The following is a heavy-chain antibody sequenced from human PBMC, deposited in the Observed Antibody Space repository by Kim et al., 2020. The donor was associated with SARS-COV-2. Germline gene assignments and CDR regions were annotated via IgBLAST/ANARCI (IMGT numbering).Heavy chain of an antibody. Sequence: DSVKGRFTISSDNSKNTLYLQMNSLRAEDTAVYYCARTHSGSYYSYFDYWGQGTLVTVSS. D-gene: IGHD1-26*01. J-gene: IGHJ4*02. CDR3: ARTHSGSYYSYFDY. V-gene: IGHV3-30*01.